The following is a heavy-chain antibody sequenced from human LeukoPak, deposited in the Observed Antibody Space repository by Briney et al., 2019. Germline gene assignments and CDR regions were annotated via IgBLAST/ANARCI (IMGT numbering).Heavy chain of an antibody. CDR1: GFTFSSYA. CDR2: ISYDGSNK. D-gene: IGHD3-10*01. CDR3: ARGLLWFGESLHAFDI. Sequence: PGRSLRLSCAASGFTFSSYAMHWVRQAPGKGLEWVAVISYDGSNKYYADSVKGRFTISRDNSKNTLYLQMNSLRAEDTAVYYCARGLLWFGESLHAFDIWGQGTMVTVSS. V-gene: IGHV3-30-3*01. J-gene: IGHJ3*02.